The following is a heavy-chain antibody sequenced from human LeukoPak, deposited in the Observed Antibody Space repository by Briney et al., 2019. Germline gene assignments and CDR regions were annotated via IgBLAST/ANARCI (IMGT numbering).Heavy chain of an antibody. Sequence: GESLRISCKGSGYSFTSYWISWVRQMPGKGLEWMGIIYPSDSDTRYSPSFQGQVTISADKSISTAYLQWSSLKASDTAMYYCARQSYDILTGYQIDYWGQGTLVTVSS. CDR3: ARQSYDILTGYQIDY. V-gene: IGHV5-51*01. J-gene: IGHJ4*02. CDR1: GYSFTSYW. CDR2: IYPSDSDT. D-gene: IGHD3-9*01.